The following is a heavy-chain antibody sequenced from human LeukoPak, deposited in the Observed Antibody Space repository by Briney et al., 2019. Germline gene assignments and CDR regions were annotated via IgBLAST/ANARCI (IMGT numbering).Heavy chain of an antibody. Sequence: PSETLSLTCTVSGGSISSYYWSWIRQPPGKGLEWLGYIYYSGSTNYNPSLKSRVTISVDTSKNQFSLKLSSVTAADTAVYYCAREAYYYDSSGSLGRAFDIWGQGTMVTVSS. J-gene: IGHJ3*02. CDR3: AREAYYYDSSGSLGRAFDI. CDR2: IYYSGST. V-gene: IGHV4-59*01. CDR1: GGSISSYY. D-gene: IGHD3-22*01.